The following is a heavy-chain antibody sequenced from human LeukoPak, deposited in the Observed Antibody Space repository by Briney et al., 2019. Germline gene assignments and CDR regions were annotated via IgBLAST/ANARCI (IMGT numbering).Heavy chain of an antibody. Sequence: PSETLSLTCAVYGGSFSGYYWSWIRQPPGKGLEWIGEINHSGSTNYNPSLKSRVTISVDTSKNQFSLKLSSVTAADTAVYYCARGIDFWSGYYQDYWGQGTLVTVSS. CDR2: INHSGST. CDR3: ARGIDFWSGYYQDY. D-gene: IGHD3-3*01. CDR1: GGSFSGYY. J-gene: IGHJ4*02. V-gene: IGHV4-34*01.